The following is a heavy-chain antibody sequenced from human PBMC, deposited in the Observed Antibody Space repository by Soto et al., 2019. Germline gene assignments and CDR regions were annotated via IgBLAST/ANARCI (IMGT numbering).Heavy chain of an antibody. V-gene: IGHV4-4*07. Sequence: PSETLSLTCTVSVDSITTYYWSLIRQPAGKGLEWIGRIDASGNTNYNPSLNSRVTMSIDTSKKQFSLKLTSVTAADTAIYYCARYSNNWFQTEGMDVWGQGTTVTVSS. CDR2: IDASGNT. CDR3: ARYSNNWFQTEGMDV. D-gene: IGHD6-13*01. J-gene: IGHJ6*02. CDR1: VDSITTYY.